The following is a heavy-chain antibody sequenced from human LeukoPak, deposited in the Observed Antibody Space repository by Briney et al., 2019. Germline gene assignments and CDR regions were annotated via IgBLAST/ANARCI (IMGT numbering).Heavy chain of an antibody. CDR3: AKDSVYSSGWYRGGYFDP. V-gene: IGHV3-23*01. Sequence: GGSLRLSCAASGFTFSNYAMNWVRQAPGKGLEWVSVIRSSGSGGSTYYADSVKGRFTISRDNSKNTLYLQMNSLRAKDTAVYYCAKDSVYSSGWYRGGYFDPWGQGTLVTVSS. D-gene: IGHD6-19*01. CDR2: IRSSGSGGST. CDR1: GFTFSNYA. J-gene: IGHJ5*02.